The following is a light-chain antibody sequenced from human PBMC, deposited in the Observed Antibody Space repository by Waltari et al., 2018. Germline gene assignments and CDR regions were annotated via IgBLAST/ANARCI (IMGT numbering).Light chain of an antibody. V-gene: IGLV6-57*04. CDR2: EDK. J-gene: IGLJ3*02. CDR3: QSYDTSNLV. CDR1: SDSIASNH. Sequence: NFMLTQPHSVSESPGRTVTISCTRTSDSIASNHVQRYQQRPGSAPTIVIYEDKQRPSGVPDRFSGSIDRSSNSASLTISGLKTEDEADYYCQSYDTSNLVFGGGTKLTVL.